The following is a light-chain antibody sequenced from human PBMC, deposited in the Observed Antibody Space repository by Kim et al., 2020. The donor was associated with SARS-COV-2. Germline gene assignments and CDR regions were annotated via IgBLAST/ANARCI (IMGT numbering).Light chain of an antibody. CDR3: HHYGGSPRA. J-gene: IGKJ1*01. CDR2: GAS. CDR1: QSVSNNY. Sequence: SPGERATLACRASQSVSNNYLAWYQQKPGQAPRLIIYGASSRTTGIPDRFSGSGSGTDFTLTISRLEPEDFAVYYCHHYGGSPRAFGQGTKVDIK. V-gene: IGKV3-20*01.